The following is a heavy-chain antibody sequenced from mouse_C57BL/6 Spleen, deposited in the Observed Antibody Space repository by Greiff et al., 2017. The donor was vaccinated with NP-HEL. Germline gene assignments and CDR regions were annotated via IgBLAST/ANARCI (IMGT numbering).Heavy chain of an antibody. J-gene: IGHJ4*01. D-gene: IGHD2-3*01. CDR1: GYTFTSYT. CDR3: ARGIYDGYPYAMDY. CDR2: INPSSGYT. V-gene: IGHV1-4*01. Sequence: QVQLQQSGAELARPGASVKMSCKASGYTFTSYTMHWVKQRPGQGLEWIGYINPSSGYTKYNQKFKDKATLTADKSSSTAYMQLSSLTSEDSAVYYWARGIYDGYPYAMDYWGQGTSVTVSS.